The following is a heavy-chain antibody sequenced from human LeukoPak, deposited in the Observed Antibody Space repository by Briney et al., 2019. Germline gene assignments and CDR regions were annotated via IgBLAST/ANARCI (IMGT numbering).Heavy chain of an antibody. CDR2: VSYSGST. CDR1: AGSISSSPYS. Sequence: PSETLSLTCTVSAGSISSSPYSWSWLRQPPGKGLEWIGTVSYSGSTYSNSSLNGRVPIAVDTSKNQFSLKLTSVTATDTAAYYCARHLPQTSGSKRGFDYWGQGTLVTVSS. J-gene: IGHJ4*02. D-gene: IGHD6-19*01. V-gene: IGHV4-39*01. CDR3: ARHLPQTSGSKRGFDY.